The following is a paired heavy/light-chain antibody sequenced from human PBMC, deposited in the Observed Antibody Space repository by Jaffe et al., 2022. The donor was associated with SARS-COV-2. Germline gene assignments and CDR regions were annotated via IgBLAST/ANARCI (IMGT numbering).Heavy chain of an antibody. D-gene: IGHD3-10*01. CDR3: AREVVTMVRGVTYYYGMDV. Sequence: QVQLQESGPGLVKPSETLSLTCTVSGGSISSYYWSWIRQPPGKGLEWIGYIYYSGSTNYNPSLKSRVTISVDTSKNQFSLKLSSVTAADTAVYYCAREVVTMVRGVTYYYGMDVWGQGTTVTVSS. CDR2: IYYSGST. CDR1: GGSISSYY. J-gene: IGHJ6*02. V-gene: IGHV4-59*01.
Light chain of an antibody. J-gene: IGKJ1*01. CDR1: QSVSSSY. CDR2: GAS. V-gene: IGKV3-20*01. CDR3: QQYGSSGT. Sequence: EIVLTQSPGTLSLSPGERATLSCRASQSVSSSYLAWYQQKPGQAPRLLIYGASSRATGIPDRFSGSGSGTDFTLTISRLEPEDFAVYYCQQYGSSGTFGQGTKVEIK.